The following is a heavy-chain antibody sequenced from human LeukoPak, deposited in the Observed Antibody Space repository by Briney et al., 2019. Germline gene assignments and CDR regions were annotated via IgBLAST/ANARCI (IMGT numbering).Heavy chain of an antibody. D-gene: IGHD2-21*02. CDR2: ISGSGGST. CDR1: GFTFSSYA. Sequence: GGSLRLSCAASGFTFSSYAMSWVRQAPGKGLEWVSAISGSGGSTYYADSVEGRFTISRDNSKNTLYLQMNSLRAEDTAVYYCAKVGARVYCGGDCYSDYWGQGTLVTVSS. J-gene: IGHJ4*02. CDR3: AKVGARVYCGGDCYSDY. V-gene: IGHV3-23*01.